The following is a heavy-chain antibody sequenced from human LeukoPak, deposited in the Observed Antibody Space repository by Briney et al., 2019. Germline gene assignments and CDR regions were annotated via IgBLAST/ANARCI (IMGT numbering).Heavy chain of an antibody. CDR2: INHSGST. Sequence: PSETLSLTCAVYGGSFSGYYWSWIRQPPGKGLEWIGEINHSGSTNYNPSLKSRVTISVDTSKNQFSLKLSSVTAADTAVYYCARHEGQLGFDYWGQGTLVTVSS. D-gene: IGHD6-13*01. V-gene: IGHV4-34*01. CDR3: ARHEGQLGFDY. CDR1: GGSFSGYY. J-gene: IGHJ4*02.